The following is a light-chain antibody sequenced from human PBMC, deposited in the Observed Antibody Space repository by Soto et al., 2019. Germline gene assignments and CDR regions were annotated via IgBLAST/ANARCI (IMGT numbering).Light chain of an antibody. V-gene: IGKV1-9*01. CDR3: QQLNSFPIT. CDR2: AAS. J-gene: IGKJ5*01. Sequence: DIHLTQSPSSLSASLGDRVTITCRASQAITNNLAWYQQKPGRAPKLLIYAASTLQSGVPSRFSGSGSGTEFTLTITSLQPEDFATYYCQQLNSFPITFGQGTRLEIK. CDR1: QAITNN.